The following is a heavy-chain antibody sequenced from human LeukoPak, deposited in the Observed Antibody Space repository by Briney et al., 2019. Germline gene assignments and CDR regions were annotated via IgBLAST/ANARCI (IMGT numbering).Heavy chain of an antibody. CDR1: SDSISSSSYY. D-gene: IGHD1-26*01. Sequence: PSETLSLTCTVSSDSISSSSYYWGWIRQPPGKGLEWIGTIYYSGSTYYNPSLKSRVTISVDTSKNQFSLRLSSVTAADTAVYYCARGGGIVGATGVQIIDYWGQGTLVTVSS. CDR2: IYYSGST. V-gene: IGHV4-39*07. J-gene: IGHJ4*02. CDR3: ARGGGIVGATGVQIIDY.